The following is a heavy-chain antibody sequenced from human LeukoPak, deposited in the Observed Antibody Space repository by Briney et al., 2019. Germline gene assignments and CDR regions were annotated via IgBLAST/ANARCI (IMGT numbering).Heavy chain of an antibody. Sequence: SETLSLTCTVSGGSISSYYWSWIRQPPGKGLEWIGYIYYSGSTNYNPSLKSRVTISVDTSKNQFSLKLSSVTAADTAVYYCARDDSGSYRGIGGYDAFDIWGQGTMVTVSS. CDR3: ARDDSGSYRGIGGYDAFDI. V-gene: IGHV4-59*01. J-gene: IGHJ3*02. CDR2: IYYSGST. CDR1: GGSISSYY. D-gene: IGHD1-26*01.